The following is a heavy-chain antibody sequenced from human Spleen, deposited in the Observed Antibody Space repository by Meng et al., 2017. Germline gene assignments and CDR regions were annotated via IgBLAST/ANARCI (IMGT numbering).Heavy chain of an antibody. J-gene: IGHJ4*02. CDR3: VRLDICGSGYYHY. D-gene: IGHD3-22*01. Sequence: ASVKVSCKASGYTFNSHGISWVRQAPGQGLEWMGWMSTYNGNTNYAQKFQDRVTMTTDTPTSTAYRELRCLRSDDTAVYYCVRLDICGSGYYHYWGQGTLVTVSS. CDR2: MSTYNGNT. CDR1: GYTFNSHG. V-gene: IGHV1-18*01.